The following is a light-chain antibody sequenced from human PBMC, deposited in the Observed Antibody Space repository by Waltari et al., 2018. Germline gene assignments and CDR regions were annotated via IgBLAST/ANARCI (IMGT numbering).Light chain of an antibody. CDR1: HGISSY. CDR3: QQLNSYPRGLFT. V-gene: IGKV1-9*01. CDR2: AAS. Sequence: ASHGISSYLAWYQQKPGKAPKLLIYAASTLQSGVPSRFSGSGSGTDFTLTISSLQPEDFATYYCQQLNSYPRGLFTFGPGTKVDIK. J-gene: IGKJ3*01.